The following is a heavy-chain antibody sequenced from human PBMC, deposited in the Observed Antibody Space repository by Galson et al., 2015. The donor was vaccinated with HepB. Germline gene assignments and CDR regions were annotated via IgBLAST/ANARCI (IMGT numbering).Heavy chain of an antibody. CDR1: GFTVSSNY. V-gene: IGHV3-53*04. CDR3: ARDGGSGSYAGAPDY. J-gene: IGHJ4*02. Sequence: SLRLSCAASGFTVSSNYMSWVRQAPGKGLEWVSVIYSGGSTYYADSVKGRFTISRHDSKNTLYLQMNSLRAEDTAVYYCARDGGSGSYAGAPDYWGQGTLVTVSS. CDR2: IYSGGST. D-gene: IGHD3-10*01.